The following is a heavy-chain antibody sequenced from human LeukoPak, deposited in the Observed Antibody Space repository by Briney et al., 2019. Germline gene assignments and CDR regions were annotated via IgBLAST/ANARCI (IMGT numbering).Heavy chain of an antibody. J-gene: IGHJ4*02. Sequence: GGSLRLSCAASGFTFSSYWMSWFRQAPGKVLEWVATIKQDGSEKYYVDSVKGRFTISRDNAKNSLHLQMNSLRAEDTAVYYCARDRLRYYDFWSGYYDYWGQGTLVTVSS. CDR3: ARDRLRYYDFWSGYYDY. CDR2: IKQDGSEK. D-gene: IGHD3-3*01. CDR1: GFTFSSYW. V-gene: IGHV3-7*01.